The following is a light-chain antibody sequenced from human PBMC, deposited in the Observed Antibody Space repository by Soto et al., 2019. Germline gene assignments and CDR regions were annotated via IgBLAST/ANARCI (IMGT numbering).Light chain of an antibody. CDR2: GAS. V-gene: IGKV1-12*01. J-gene: IGKJ1*01. CDR3: QQGYSFPRT. CDR1: QGISSR. Sequence: DIQMTQSPSSVSASVGARVTISCRASQGISSRLAWYQQKAGKAPKLLIYGASSLQSGVPSRFSGSGSGTDFTLTISSLQPEDFATYYCQQGYSFPRTFGQGTKVESK.